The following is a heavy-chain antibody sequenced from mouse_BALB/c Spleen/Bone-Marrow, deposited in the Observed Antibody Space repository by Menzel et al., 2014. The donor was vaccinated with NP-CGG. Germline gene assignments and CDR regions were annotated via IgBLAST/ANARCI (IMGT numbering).Heavy chain of an antibody. D-gene: IGHD4-1*01. V-gene: IGHV5-17*02. CDR1: GFTFSSFG. J-gene: IGHJ2*01. CDR3: TRGGNWEDFDY. Sequence: EVQRVESGGGLVQPGGSRKLSCAASGFTFSSFGMHWVRQAPEEGLEWVAYISSGSSPIFYADTVKGRFTISRDNPKNTLFLQMTSLRSEDTAIYYCTRGGNWEDFDYWGQGTTLTVSS. CDR2: ISSGSSPI.